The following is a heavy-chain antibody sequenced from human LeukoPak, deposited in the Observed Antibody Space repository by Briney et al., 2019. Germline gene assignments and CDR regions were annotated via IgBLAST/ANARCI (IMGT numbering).Heavy chain of an antibody. CDR2: MNPNSGNT. CDR3: ARGPSRRGARSPTNWFDP. D-gene: IGHD3-10*01. CDR1: GYTFTSYD. Sequence: ASVKVSRKASGYTFTSYDINWVRQATGQGLEWMGWMNPNSGNTGYAQKFQGRVTMTRNTSISTAYMELSSLRSEDTAVYYCARGPSRRGARSPTNWFDPWGQGTLVTVSS. J-gene: IGHJ5*02. V-gene: IGHV1-8*01.